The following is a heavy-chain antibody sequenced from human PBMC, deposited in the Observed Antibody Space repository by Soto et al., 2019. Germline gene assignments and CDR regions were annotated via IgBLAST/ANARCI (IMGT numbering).Heavy chain of an antibody. D-gene: IGHD2-15*01. Sequence: SVKVSCKASGGTFSSYAISWVRQAPGQGLEWMGGIIPIFGTADYAQKFQGRVTITADESTSTAYMELSSLRSEDTAVYYCASSGYCSGGSCSYPQNYYYGMDVWGQGTTVTVSS. CDR1: GGTFSSYA. CDR3: ASSGYCSGGSCSYPQNYYYGMDV. CDR2: IIPIFGTA. J-gene: IGHJ6*02. V-gene: IGHV1-69*13.